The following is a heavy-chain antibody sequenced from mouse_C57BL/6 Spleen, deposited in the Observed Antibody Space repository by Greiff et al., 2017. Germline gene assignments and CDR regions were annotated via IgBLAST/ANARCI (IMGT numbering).Heavy chain of an antibody. Sequence: EVQGVQPGGGLVKPGGSLKLSCAASGFTFSDYGMHWVRQAPEKGLEWVAYISSGSSTIYYADTVKGRFTISRDNAKNTLFLQMTSLRSEDTAMYYCARRWLLKGCYAMDYWGQGTSVTVSS. CDR1: GFTFSDYG. J-gene: IGHJ4*01. CDR3: ARRWLLKGCYAMDY. D-gene: IGHD2-3*01. V-gene: IGHV5-17*01. CDR2: ISSGSSTI.